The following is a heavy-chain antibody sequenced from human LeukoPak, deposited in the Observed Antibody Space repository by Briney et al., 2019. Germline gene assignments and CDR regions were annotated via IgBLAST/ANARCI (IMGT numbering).Heavy chain of an antibody. CDR3: ASGKGFYDYGDYELLPSDY. CDR1: GFTFSSYS. Sequence: GGSLRLSCAASGFTFSSYSMNSVRQAPGKGLEWVSSISSSSSYIYYADSVKGRFTISRDNAKNSLYLQMNSVRGEDTAVYYCASGKGFYDYGDYELLPSDYWGQGTLVTVSS. D-gene: IGHD4-17*01. CDR2: ISSSSSYI. J-gene: IGHJ4*02. V-gene: IGHV3-21*01.